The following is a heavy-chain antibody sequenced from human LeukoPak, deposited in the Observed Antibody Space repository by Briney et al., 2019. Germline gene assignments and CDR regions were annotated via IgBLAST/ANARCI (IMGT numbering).Heavy chain of an antibody. Sequence: GSLRLSCAASGFTFSSYSMNWVRQAPGKVLEWVSDISSSSSTIYYADSVKGRFTISRDNAKNSLYLQMNSLRAEDTAGYYCARPEGYPGYSSHYYYYMDVWGKGTTVTVSS. J-gene: IGHJ6*03. D-gene: IGHD3-22*01. CDR1: GFTFSSYS. CDR3: ARPEGYPGYSSHYYYYMDV. CDR2: ISSSSSTI. V-gene: IGHV3-48*01.